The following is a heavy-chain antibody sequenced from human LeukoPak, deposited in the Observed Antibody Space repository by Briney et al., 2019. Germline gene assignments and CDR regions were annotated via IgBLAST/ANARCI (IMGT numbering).Heavy chain of an antibody. CDR1: GGSFSGYY. V-gene: IGHV4-34*01. J-gene: IGHJ4*02. CDR2: INHSGST. D-gene: IGHD3-22*01. CDR3: ARGLGDSSGYYPFDY. Sequence: SETLSLTCAVYGGSFSGYYWSWIRQPPGKGLEWIGEINHSGSTNYNPSLKSRVTISVDTSKNQFSLKLSSVTAADTAVYYCARGLGDSSGYYPFDYWGQGILVTVSS.